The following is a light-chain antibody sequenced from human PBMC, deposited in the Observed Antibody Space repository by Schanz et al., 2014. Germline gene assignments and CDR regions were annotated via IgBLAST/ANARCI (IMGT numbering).Light chain of an antibody. Sequence: QSALTQPPSASGSPGQSVTISCTGTSTDVGGFNYVSWYQHHPGKPPKLIIYEVNKRPPGVPDRFSGSKSGNTASLTVSGLQAEDEGDYYCSSYAPSSNSPYIFRTGTKLTVL. V-gene: IGLV2-8*01. CDR1: STDVGGFNY. CDR3: SSYAPSSNSPYI. CDR2: EVN. J-gene: IGLJ1*01.